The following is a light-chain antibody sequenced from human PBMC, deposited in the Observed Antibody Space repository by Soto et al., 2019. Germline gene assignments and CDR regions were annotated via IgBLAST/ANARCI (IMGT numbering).Light chain of an antibody. CDR1: QSVRTY. J-gene: IGKJ5*01. CDR2: DAS. V-gene: IGKV3-11*01. CDR3: QQRTNWPSST. Sequence: EVVLTQSPATLSLSPGERATLSCRASQSVRTYLAWYQQKPGQVPRLLIHDASSRATGIPDRFSGSGSGTDFTLTISSLEPEDFAVYYCQQRTNWPSSTFGQGTRLEIK.